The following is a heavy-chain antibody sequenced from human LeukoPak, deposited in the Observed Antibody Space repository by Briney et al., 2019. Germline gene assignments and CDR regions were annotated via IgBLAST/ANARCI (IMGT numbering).Heavy chain of an antibody. CDR1: GFTFSSYA. J-gene: IGHJ4*02. D-gene: IGHD5-18*01. V-gene: IGHV3-64*01. Sequence: GGSLRLSCAASGFTFSSYAMHWVRQAPGKGLEYVSAISSNGGSTYYANSVKGRFTISRDNSKNTLYLQMGSLRAEDMAVYYCARVEYTAMVNGYFDYWGQGTLVTVSS. CDR2: ISSNGGST. CDR3: ARVEYTAMVNGYFDY.